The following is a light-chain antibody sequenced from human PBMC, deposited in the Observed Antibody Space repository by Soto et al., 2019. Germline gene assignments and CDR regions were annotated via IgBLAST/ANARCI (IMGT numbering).Light chain of an antibody. Sequence: QSVLTQPPSASGTPGQRVTISCSGSSSNIGSNTVTWYQQLPGTAPILLIYSNNLRPSGVPDRFSGSRSGTSASLAISGLQSEDEADYYCATWDDSLNGYVVGSGTKLTVL. CDR2: SNN. CDR1: SSNIGSNT. CDR3: ATWDDSLNGYV. V-gene: IGLV1-44*01. J-gene: IGLJ1*01.